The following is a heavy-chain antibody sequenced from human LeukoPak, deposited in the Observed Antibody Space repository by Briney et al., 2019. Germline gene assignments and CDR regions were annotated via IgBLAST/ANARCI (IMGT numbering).Heavy chain of an antibody. D-gene: IGHD4-17*01. CDR1: GFTFSSYA. V-gene: IGHV3-30-3*01. J-gene: IGHJ4*02. CDR2: ISYDGSNK. CDR3: ARDLGDYTPRA. Sequence: GGSLRLPCAASGFTFSSYAMHWVRQAPGKGLEWVAVISYDGSNKYYADSVKGRFTISRDNSKNTLYLQMNSLRAEDTAVYYCARDLGDYTPRAWGQGTLVTVSS.